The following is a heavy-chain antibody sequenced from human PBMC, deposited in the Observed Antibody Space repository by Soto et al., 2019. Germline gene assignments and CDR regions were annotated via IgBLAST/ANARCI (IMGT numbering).Heavy chain of an antibody. V-gene: IGHV1-18*01. CDR1: GYTFTSYG. J-gene: IGHJ3*02. CDR3: ARDGYDILTSTETDAFDI. D-gene: IGHD3-9*01. Sequence: ASVKVSCKASGYTFTSYGISWVRQAPGQGLEWMGWISAYNGNTNYAQKLQGRVTMTTDTSTSTAYMELRSLRSDDTALYYFARDGYDILTSTETDAFDIWGQGTMVTVSS. CDR2: ISAYNGNT.